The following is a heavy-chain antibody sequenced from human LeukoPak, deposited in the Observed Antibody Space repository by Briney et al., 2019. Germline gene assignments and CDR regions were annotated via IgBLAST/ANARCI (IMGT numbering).Heavy chain of an antibody. V-gene: IGHV1-24*01. D-gene: IGHD4-17*01. Sequence: GASVKVSCKVSGYTLTELSMHWVRQAHGKGLEWMGGFDPEDGETIYAQKFQGRVTMTEDTSTDTAYMELSSLRSEDTAVYYCATYGDYFYYFDYWGQGALVTVSS. CDR1: GYTLTELS. J-gene: IGHJ4*02. CDR3: ATYGDYFYYFDY. CDR2: FDPEDGET.